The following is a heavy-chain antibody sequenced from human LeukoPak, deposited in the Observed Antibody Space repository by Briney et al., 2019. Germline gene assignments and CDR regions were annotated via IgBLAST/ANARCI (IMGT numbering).Heavy chain of an antibody. CDR2: ISGSGGST. Sequence: GRTLRLSRAASGFTLSSYAMSWVRQAPGKGLEWVSDISGSGGSTYYADSVKGRFTISRDNSKNTLYLQMNSLRAQDTAVYYCAKDAVTTYGYWGQGTLVTVSS. CDR1: GFTLSSYA. D-gene: IGHD4-4*01. V-gene: IGHV3-23*01. J-gene: IGHJ4*02. CDR3: AKDAVTTYGY.